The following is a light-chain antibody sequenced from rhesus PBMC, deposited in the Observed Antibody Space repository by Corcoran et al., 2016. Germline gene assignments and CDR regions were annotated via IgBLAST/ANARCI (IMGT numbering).Light chain of an antibody. V-gene: IGKV1-25*01. CDR1: QGITND. J-gene: IGKJ2*01. Sequence: DIQMTQSPSSLSASVGDRVTITCRASQGITNDLAWYQQKPGETPKLLIYEASSLQSGIPSRLSGSGSGTDFTLTISSLQSEDFATYYCQHYYSTPYSFGQGTKVEIK. CDR3: QHYYSTPYS. CDR2: EAS.